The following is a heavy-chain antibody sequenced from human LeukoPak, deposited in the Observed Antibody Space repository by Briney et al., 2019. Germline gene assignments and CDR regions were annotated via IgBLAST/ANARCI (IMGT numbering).Heavy chain of an antibody. Sequence: GGSLRLSCAASGFTFTNYGMHWVRQAPGKGLEWVAFIRYDGINKYYADSVKGRFTISRDNSKNTLYLQMDSLRAEDTAVYFCAKDIRTFYYGSGSPFDYWGQGSLVTVSS. D-gene: IGHD3-10*01. CDR1: GFTFTNYG. CDR3: AKDIRTFYYGSGSPFDY. V-gene: IGHV3-30*02. J-gene: IGHJ4*02. CDR2: IRYDGINK.